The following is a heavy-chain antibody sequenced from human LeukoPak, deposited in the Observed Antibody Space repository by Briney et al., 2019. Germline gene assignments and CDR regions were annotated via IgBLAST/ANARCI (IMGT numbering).Heavy chain of an antibody. CDR1: GGSISSSSYY. Sequence: PSETLSLTCTVSGGSISSSSYYWGWIRQPPGKGLEWIGSIYYSGSTYYNPSLKSRVTISVDTSKNQFSLKLSSVTAADTAVYYCASWAAAGTGAHFDYWGQGTLVTVSS. CDR3: ASWAAAGTGAHFDY. CDR2: IYYSGST. J-gene: IGHJ4*02. D-gene: IGHD6-13*01. V-gene: IGHV4-39*01.